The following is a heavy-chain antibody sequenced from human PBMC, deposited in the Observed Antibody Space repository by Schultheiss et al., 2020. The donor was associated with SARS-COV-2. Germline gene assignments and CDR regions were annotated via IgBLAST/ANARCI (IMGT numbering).Heavy chain of an antibody. J-gene: IGHJ6*02. V-gene: IGHV3-66*01. CDR1: GFTVSPNY. Sequence: GGSLRLSCAASGFTVSPNYLAWVRQAPGKGLECVSILYSGGTTYYADSVKGRFTISRDNSKSTLFLQMNSLRAEDTALYFCATLPAGALYYYPLDVWGQGTTVTVSS. D-gene: IGHD1-26*01. CDR2: LYSGGTT. CDR3: ATLPAGALYYYPLDV.